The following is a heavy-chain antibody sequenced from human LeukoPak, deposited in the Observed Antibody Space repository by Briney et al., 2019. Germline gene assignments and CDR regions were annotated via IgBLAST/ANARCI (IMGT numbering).Heavy chain of an antibody. CDR2: MNPNSGNT. J-gene: IGHJ5*02. CDR3: ARKNYGSNRWFDP. D-gene: IGHD4/OR15-4a*01. Sequence: ASVKVSCKASRYTFTSYDINWVRQAPGQGLEWMGWMNPNSGNTGYAQEFQGRVTMTRNTSVSTAYMELSSLRSEDTAVYYCARKNYGSNRWFDPWGQGTLVTVSS. CDR1: RYTFTSYD. V-gene: IGHV1-8*01.